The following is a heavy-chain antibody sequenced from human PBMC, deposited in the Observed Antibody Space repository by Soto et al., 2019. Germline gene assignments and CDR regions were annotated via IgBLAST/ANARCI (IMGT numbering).Heavy chain of an antibody. V-gene: IGHV4-31*03. CDR2: IYYSGST. Sequence: PSETLSLTCTVSGGSISSGGYYWTWIRQHPGKGLEWIGYIYYSGSTYYNPSLKSRVTISVDTSKSQFSLKLSSVTAADTAVYYCARDKDYYGSGNDGMDVWGQGTTVTVSS. CDR3: ARDKDYYGSGNDGMDV. D-gene: IGHD3-10*01. CDR1: GGSISSGGYY. J-gene: IGHJ6*02.